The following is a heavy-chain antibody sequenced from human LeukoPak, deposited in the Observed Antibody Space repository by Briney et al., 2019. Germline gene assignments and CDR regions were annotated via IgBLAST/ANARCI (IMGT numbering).Heavy chain of an antibody. CDR3: VRPWDWWFDS. Sequence: SVKVSCKASGGTFTSYTISWVRQAPGHGLEWMGRIIPILGIANYAQKFQGRVTITADKSTSTAYMELSSLRSADTAVYYCVRPWDWWFDSWGQGTLVTVSS. CDR2: IIPILGIA. D-gene: IGHD1-26*01. J-gene: IGHJ5*01. CDR1: GGTFTSYT. V-gene: IGHV1-69*02.